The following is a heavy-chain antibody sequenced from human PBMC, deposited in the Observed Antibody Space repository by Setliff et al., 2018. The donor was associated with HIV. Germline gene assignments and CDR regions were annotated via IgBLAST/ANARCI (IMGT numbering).Heavy chain of an antibody. CDR1: GYSFTDYY. D-gene: IGHD3-10*01. V-gene: IGHV1-2*02. CDR3: ARGGDDSGPGTWTFDF. Sequence: ASVKVSCKASGYSFTDYYIHWVRQAPGHGLEWMGWIHGRSGATNYAQKFRGRVTMTRDTSTYTAYMELTRLRSDDTAVYSCARGGDDSGPGTWTFDFWGQGALVTVSS. CDR2: IHGRSGAT. J-gene: IGHJ4*02.